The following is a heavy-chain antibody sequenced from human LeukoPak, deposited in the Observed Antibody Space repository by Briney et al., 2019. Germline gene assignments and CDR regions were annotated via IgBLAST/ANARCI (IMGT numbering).Heavy chain of an antibody. Sequence: GASVKVSCKASGYTFTGYYMHWVRRAPGQGLEWMGWINPNSGDTNYAQKFQGRVTMTRDTPISTAYMELSRLRSDDTAVYYCARVRYRLAETYIDYWGQGTLVTVSS. CDR2: INPNSGDT. D-gene: IGHD3-16*01. V-gene: IGHV1-2*02. CDR1: GYTFTGYY. J-gene: IGHJ4*02. CDR3: ARVRYRLAETYIDY.